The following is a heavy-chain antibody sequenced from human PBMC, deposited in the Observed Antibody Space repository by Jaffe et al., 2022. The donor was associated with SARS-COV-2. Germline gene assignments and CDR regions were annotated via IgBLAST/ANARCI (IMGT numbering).Heavy chain of an antibody. CDR1: GGTFSNYA. CDR2: IIPIFDIT. V-gene: IGHV1-69*01. CDR3: ARGGWRHGSGTYYYDLSYMDV. Sequence: QVQLVQSGAEVKKPGSSVKVSCKASGGTFSNYAISWVRQAPGQGLEWMGGIIPIFDITKYVQKFQGRVTITADESTTTAYMELSSLRSEDTAVYYCARGGWRHGSGTYYYDLSYMDVWGKGTTVTVSS. D-gene: IGHD3-10*01. J-gene: IGHJ6*03.